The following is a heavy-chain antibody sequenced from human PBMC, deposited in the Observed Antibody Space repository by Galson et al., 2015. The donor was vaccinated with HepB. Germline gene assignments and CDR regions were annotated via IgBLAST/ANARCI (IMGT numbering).Heavy chain of an antibody. Sequence: SLRLSCAASGFTFTSYTMHWVRQAPGKGLEWVAVISYDGSNKYYADSVKGRFTISRDNSKNTLYLQMNSLRAEDTAVYYCARGFYDFWSDPPRRNWFDPWGQGTLVTVSS. CDR2: ISYDGSNK. D-gene: IGHD3-3*01. CDR3: ARGFYDFWSDPPRRNWFDP. CDR1: GFTFTSYT. V-gene: IGHV3-30*04. J-gene: IGHJ5*02.